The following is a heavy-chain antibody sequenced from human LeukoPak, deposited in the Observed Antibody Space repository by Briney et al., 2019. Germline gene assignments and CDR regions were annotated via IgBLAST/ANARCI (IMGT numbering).Heavy chain of an antibody. D-gene: IGHD6-19*01. J-gene: IGHJ3*02. CDR3: ARALIAVAGRRHAFDI. CDR2: ISYDGSNK. CDR1: GFTFSSYA. V-gene: IGHV3-30-3*01. Sequence: GGSLRLSCAASGFTFSSYAMHWVRQAPGKGLEWVAVISYDGSNKYYADSVKGRFTISRDNSKNTLYLQMNSLRAEDTAVYYCARALIAVAGRRHAFDIWGQGTMVTVSS.